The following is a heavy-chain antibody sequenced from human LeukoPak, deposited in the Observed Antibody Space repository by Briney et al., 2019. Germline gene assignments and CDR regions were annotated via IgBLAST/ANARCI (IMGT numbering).Heavy chain of an antibody. D-gene: IGHD4-17*01. CDR2: ISSSGSTI. V-gene: IGHV3-48*03. CDR1: GFTFSSYE. Sequence: GGSLRLSCAASGFTFSSYEMNWVRQAPGKGLEWVSYISSSGSTIYYAYSVKGRFTISRDNANNSLYLQMNSLRAEDTAVYYCARENGDYRRFAFDIWGQGTMVTVSS. J-gene: IGHJ3*02. CDR3: ARENGDYRRFAFDI.